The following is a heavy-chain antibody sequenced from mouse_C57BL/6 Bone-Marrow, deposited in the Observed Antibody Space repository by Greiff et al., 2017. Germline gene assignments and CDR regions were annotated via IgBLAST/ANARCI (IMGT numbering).Heavy chain of an antibody. CDR2: IYPGSGNT. V-gene: IGHV1-66*01. Sequence: VQLVESGPELVKPGASVKISCKASGYSFTSYYIHWVKQRPGQGLEWIGWIYPGSGNTKYNEKFKGKATLTADTSSSTAYMQLSSLTSEDSAVYYCARPYYYGSRAYWPYYYAMDYWGQGTSVTVSS. CDR1: GYSFTSYY. CDR3: ARPYYYGSRAYWPYYYAMDY. D-gene: IGHD1-1*01. J-gene: IGHJ4*01.